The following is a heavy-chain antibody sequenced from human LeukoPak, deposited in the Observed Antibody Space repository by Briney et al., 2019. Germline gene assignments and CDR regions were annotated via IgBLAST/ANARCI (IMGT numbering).Heavy chain of an antibody. J-gene: IGHJ4*02. V-gene: IGHV3-48*01. CDR3: ARGGDY. CDR1: GFTFSSYN. Sequence: GGSLRLSCVASGFTFSSYNMNWVRQAPGKGLVWVSYISGDKTTIYYADSVKGRFIISRDNGANSVYLQMNSLRAEDTAVYYCARGGDYWGQGTLVTVSS. CDR2: ISGDKTTI. D-gene: IGHD3-16*01.